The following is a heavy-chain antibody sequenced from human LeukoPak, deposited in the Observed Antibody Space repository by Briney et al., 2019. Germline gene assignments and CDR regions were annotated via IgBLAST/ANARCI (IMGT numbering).Heavy chain of an antibody. CDR1: GFTFSSYW. CDR2: IKQDGSEK. V-gene: IGHV3-7*03. D-gene: IGHD3-3*01. CDR3: AKASGLFDY. Sequence: GGSLRLSCAASGFTFSSYWMSWVRQAPGKGLEWVANIKQDGSEKYYVDSVKGRFTISRDNSKNTLYLQMNSLRAEDTAVYYCAKASGLFDYWGQGTLVTISS. J-gene: IGHJ4*02.